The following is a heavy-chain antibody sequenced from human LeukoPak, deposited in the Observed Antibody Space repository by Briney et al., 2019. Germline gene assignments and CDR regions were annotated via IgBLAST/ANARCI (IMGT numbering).Heavy chain of an antibody. CDR1: GGSFSGYY. CDR3: ARALRQAVAGSLLLDY. D-gene: IGHD2/OR15-2a*01. Sequence: SETLSLTCAVYGGSFSGYYWSWIRQPPGKGLEWIGEINHSGSTNYNPSLKSRVTISVDTSKNQFSLKLSSVTAADTAVYYCARALRQAVAGSLLLDYWGQGTLVTVSS. V-gene: IGHV4-34*01. CDR2: INHSGST. J-gene: IGHJ4*02.